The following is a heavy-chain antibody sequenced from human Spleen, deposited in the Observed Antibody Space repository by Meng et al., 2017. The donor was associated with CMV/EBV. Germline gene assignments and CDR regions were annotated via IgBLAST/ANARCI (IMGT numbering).Heavy chain of an antibody. V-gene: IGHV2-70*20. J-gene: IGHJ6*02. CDR3: ARIQYQLLKSSHYGMDV. CDR1: GFSLSTSGMS. Sequence: GPTLVKPTQARTLTSTFSGFSLSTSGMSVSWVRQPPGKALEWLALIEWDDDKYCSTALKTRLTISKDTSKKQVVLTMTNIDPVDTATYYCARIQYQLLKSSHYGMDVGGQGTTVTVSS. CDR2: IEWDDDK. D-gene: IGHD2-2*01.